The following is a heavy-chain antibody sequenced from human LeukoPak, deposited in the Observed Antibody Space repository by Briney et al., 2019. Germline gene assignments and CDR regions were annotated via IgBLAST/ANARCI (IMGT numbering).Heavy chain of an antibody. D-gene: IGHD1-26*01. Sequence: GGSLRLSCAASGFTFSSYAMSWVRQAPGKGLEWVSAISGSVGSTYYADSVKGRFTISRDNSKNTLSLQMNSLRAEDTAVYYCATRGTYYLPHDYWGQETLVTVPS. V-gene: IGHV3-23*01. CDR2: ISGSVGST. CDR3: ATRGTYYLPHDY. J-gene: IGHJ4*02. CDR1: GFTFSSYA.